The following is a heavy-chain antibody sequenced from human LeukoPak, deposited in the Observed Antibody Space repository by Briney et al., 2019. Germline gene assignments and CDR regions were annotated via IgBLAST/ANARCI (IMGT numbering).Heavy chain of an antibody. D-gene: IGHD6-19*01. V-gene: IGHV4-61*01. CDR2: MYYSGST. J-gene: IGHJ2*01. CDR1: GDSVSRGNYY. Sequence: SETLSLTCNVSGDSVSRGNYYWTWIRQPPGKGLEWIGYMYYSGSTYYNPSLKSRVTISIDTSKNQFSLKLSSVTAADTAVYYCASEYRSDSYFDLWGRGTLVTVSS. CDR3: ASEYRSDSYFDL.